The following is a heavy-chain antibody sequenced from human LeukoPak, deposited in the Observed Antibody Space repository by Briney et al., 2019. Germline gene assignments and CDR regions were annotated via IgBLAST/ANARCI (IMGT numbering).Heavy chain of an antibody. D-gene: IGHD4-17*01. CDR3: AKDAGFHGYGDFFFDY. CDR1: GFIFSSYE. Sequence: GGSLRLSCAASGFIFSSYEMSWVRQAPGKGLEWVSGINWNGGSTGYADSVKGRFTISRDNAKTSLYLQMNSLRAEDTAVYYCAKDAGFHGYGDFFFDYWGQGTLVTVSS. J-gene: IGHJ4*02. CDR2: INWNGGST. V-gene: IGHV3-20*04.